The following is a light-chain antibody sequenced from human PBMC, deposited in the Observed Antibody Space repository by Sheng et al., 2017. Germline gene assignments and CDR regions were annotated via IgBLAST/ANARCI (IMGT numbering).Light chain of an antibody. V-gene: IGLV3-21*02. CDR3: QVWDSSSDVV. CDR1: NIGSKS. Sequence: SYVLTQPPSVSVAPGQTARITCGGNNIGSKSVHWYQQKPGQARVLVVYDDSDRPSGIPERFLWLQLWEHGHLTISRVEAGDEADYFCQVWDSSSDVVFGGGTKLTVL. J-gene: IGLJ2*01. CDR2: DDS.